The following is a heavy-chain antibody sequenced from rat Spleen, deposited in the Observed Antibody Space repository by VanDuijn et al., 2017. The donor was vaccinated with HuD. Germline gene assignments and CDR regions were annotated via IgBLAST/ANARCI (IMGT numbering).Heavy chain of an antibody. Sequence: QVQLKESGPGLVQPSQTLSLTCTVSGFSLTSYNVHWVRQPPGKGLEWIAAISSGGSTYYNSVLKSRLSISRDTSKSQVFLKMNSLQTEDTAIYFCTGDRHSPGVMFAWGQGASVTVSS. CDR1: GFSLTSYN. J-gene: IGHJ4*01. CDR2: ISSGGST. CDR3: TGDRHSPGVMFA. D-gene: IGHD1-4*01. V-gene: IGHV2-6*01.